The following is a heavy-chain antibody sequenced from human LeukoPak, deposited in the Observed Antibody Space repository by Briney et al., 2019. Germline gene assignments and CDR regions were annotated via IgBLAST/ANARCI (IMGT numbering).Heavy chain of an antibody. J-gene: IGHJ6*03. CDR1: GCSISSYY. CDR3: ARVGSGSYSLYYYYMDV. D-gene: IGHD3-10*01. CDR2: IYYSGST. Sequence: PSETLSLTCTVSGCSISSYYWSWVRQPPGKGLEWVWYIYYSGSTNYNPSLKSRVTISVDTSKNQFSLKLSSVTAANTAVYYCARVGSGSYSLYYYYMDVWGKGTTVTVSS. V-gene: IGHV4-59*01.